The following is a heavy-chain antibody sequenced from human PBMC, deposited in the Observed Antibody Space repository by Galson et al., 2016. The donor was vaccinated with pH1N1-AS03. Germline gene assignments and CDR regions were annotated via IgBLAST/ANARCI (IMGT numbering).Heavy chain of an antibody. CDR3: ARSRHGWNGEAGMDV. CDR2: LYWDDDK. J-gene: IGHJ6*02. Sequence: PALVKPTQTLTLTCTFSGFSLNTRGMGVSWIRQPPGKALQWLAVLYWDDDKRYSPSLKTRLTITKDTSKNQVLLTMINVDPVDTATYYCARSRHGWNGEAGMDVWGQGTTVTVS. D-gene: IGHD1-1*01. CDR1: GFSLNTRGMG. V-gene: IGHV2-5*08.